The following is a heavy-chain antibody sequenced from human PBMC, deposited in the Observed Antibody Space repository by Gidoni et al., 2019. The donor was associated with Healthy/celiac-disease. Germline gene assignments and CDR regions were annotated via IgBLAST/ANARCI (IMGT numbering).Heavy chain of an antibody. D-gene: IGHD2-2*01. CDR3: ARDRALCSSTSCYWGWFDP. V-gene: IGHV3-33*01. Sequence: QVQLVESGGGVVQPGRSLRLACAAYGFTLSSYGMHWVRQAPGKGLEWVAVIWYDGSNKYYADSVKGRFTISRDNSKNTLYLQMNSLRAEDTAVYYCARDRALCSSTSCYWGWFDPWGQGTLVTVSS. CDR1: GFTLSSYG. CDR2: IWYDGSNK. J-gene: IGHJ5*02.